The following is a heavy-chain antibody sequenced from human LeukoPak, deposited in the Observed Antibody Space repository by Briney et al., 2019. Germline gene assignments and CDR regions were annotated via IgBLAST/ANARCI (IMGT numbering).Heavy chain of an antibody. D-gene: IGHD4/OR15-4a*01. CDR3: ARDKSSAGSYYYYYYYMDV. J-gene: IGHJ6*03. Sequence: SETLSLTCAVYGGSFSGYYWSWIRQPPGKGLEWIGEINHSGSTNYNPSLKSRVTISVDTSKNQFSLKLSSVTAADTAVYYCARDKSSAGSYYYYYYYMDVWGKGTTVTVSS. CDR2: INHSGST. V-gene: IGHV4-34*01. CDR1: GGSFSGYY.